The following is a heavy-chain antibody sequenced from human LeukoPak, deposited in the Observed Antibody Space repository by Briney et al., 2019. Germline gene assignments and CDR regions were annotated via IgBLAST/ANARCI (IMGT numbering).Heavy chain of an antibody. Sequence: GGSLRLSCAASGFTFSSYAMSWVRQAPGKGLEWVSAISGSGGSTYYADSVKGRFTISRDNSKNTLYLQMNSLRAEDTAVYYCARLGDSSGWYFDYWGQGTLVTVTS. CDR2: ISGSGGST. CDR1: GFTFSSYA. D-gene: IGHD6-19*01. J-gene: IGHJ4*02. CDR3: ARLGDSSGWYFDY. V-gene: IGHV3-23*01.